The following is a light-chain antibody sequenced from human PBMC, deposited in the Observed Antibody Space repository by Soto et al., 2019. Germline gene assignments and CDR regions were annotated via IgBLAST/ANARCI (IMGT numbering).Light chain of an antibody. Sequence: AIRMTQNPSSFSASTGDRVTISCRASQGISSYLAWYQQKPGKAPKLLVYAASTLQYGVPSRFSGSGSGTDFTLTISCLQSEDFATYFCQQYYTYPQTFGQRSKVAIK. J-gene: IGKJ2*01. CDR1: QGISSY. V-gene: IGKV1-8*01. CDR2: AAS. CDR3: QQYYTYPQT.